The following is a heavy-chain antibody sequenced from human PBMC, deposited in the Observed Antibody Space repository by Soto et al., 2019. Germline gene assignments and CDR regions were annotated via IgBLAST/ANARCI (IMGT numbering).Heavy chain of an antibody. Sequence: GASVKVSCKASGGTFSSYAISWVRQAPGQGLEWMGGIIPIFGTANYAQKFQGRVTITADESTSTAYMELSSLRSEDTAVYYCARADYDGSGNYCGMDVWGQGTTVTVAS. J-gene: IGHJ6*02. CDR3: ARADYDGSGNYCGMDV. D-gene: IGHD3-10*01. CDR1: GGTFSSYA. V-gene: IGHV1-69*13. CDR2: IIPIFGTA.